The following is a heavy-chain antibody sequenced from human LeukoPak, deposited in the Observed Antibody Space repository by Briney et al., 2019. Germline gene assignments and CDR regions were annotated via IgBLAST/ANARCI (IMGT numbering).Heavy chain of an antibody. V-gene: IGHV3-30*02. CDR3: VRGAYSSSWLNFDY. Sequence: GGSLRLSYAASGFTFSNYGMHWVRQAPGKGLEWVAFIRYDGSNKYYADSVKGRFTVSRDNSKNTLYLQMNSLRAEDTAVYYCVRGAYSSSWLNFDYWGQGTLVTVSS. J-gene: IGHJ4*02. CDR1: GFTFSNYG. CDR2: IRYDGSNK. D-gene: IGHD6-13*01.